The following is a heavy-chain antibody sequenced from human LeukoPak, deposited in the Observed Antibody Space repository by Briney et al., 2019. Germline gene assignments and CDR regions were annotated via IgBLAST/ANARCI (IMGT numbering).Heavy chain of an antibody. J-gene: IGHJ5*02. CDR1: GYSFTNYW. D-gene: IGHD2-15*01. Sequence: GESLKISCRGSGYSFTNYWIAWVRQMPGKGLEWMGIIYPGDSDTRYSPSFQGQVTISDDKSISTAYLQWSSLKASDTAMYYCARRAATVDWFDPWGQGTLVTVSS. CDR2: IYPGDSDT. V-gene: IGHV5-51*01. CDR3: ARRAATVDWFDP.